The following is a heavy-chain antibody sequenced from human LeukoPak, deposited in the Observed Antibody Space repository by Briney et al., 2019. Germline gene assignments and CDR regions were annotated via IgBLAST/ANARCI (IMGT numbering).Heavy chain of an antibody. Sequence: SVKVSCKASGGTFSSYAISWVRQAPGQGLEWMGGIIPIFGTANYAQKFQGRVTITADESTSTAYMELSSLRSEDTAVYYCARESVVPAPFDPWGQGTLVTVSS. CDR1: GGTFSSYA. J-gene: IGHJ5*02. V-gene: IGHV1-69*13. D-gene: IGHD2-2*01. CDR3: ARESVVPAPFDP. CDR2: IIPIFGTA.